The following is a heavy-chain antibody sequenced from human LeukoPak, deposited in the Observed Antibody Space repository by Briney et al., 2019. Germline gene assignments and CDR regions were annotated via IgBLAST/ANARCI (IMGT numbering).Heavy chain of an antibody. D-gene: IGHD2-2*01. V-gene: IGHV4-34*01. Sequence: SETLSLTCAVYGGSFSGYYWSWIRQPPGKGLEWLGEINHSGSTNYNPSLKSRVTISVDTSKNQFSLKLSSVTAADTAVYYCARHKSSTRAFDPWGQGTLVTVSS. J-gene: IGHJ5*02. CDR2: INHSGST. CDR3: ARHKSSTRAFDP. CDR1: GGSFSGYY.